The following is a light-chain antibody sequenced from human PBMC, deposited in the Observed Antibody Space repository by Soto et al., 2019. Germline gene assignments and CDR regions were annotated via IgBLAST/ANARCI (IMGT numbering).Light chain of an antibody. J-gene: IGKJ1*01. CDR1: QSVSSSY. CDR3: QQYGSSPQT. V-gene: IGKV3-20*01. CDR2: GAS. Sequence: EIVLTQSPGTLSLSPGERATLSCRASQSVSSSYLAWYQQKPGQAPRLLIYGASSRATGIPDRLSGSGSGTDFTLTISRLEPEDFAVYYCQQYGSSPQTFGQGTKVVIK.